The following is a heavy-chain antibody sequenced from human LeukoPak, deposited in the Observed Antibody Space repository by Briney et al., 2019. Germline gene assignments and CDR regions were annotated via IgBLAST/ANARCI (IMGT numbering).Heavy chain of an antibody. V-gene: IGHV3-21*01. CDR1: GFTFTTYS. CDR3: ARDDYGDPYFDY. CDR2: ITSSSTSI. Sequence: GGSLRLSCAASGFTFTTYSMNWVRQAPGKGLEWVSSITSSSTSIYYADSVKGRFTISRDNAKNSLYLQMNSLRAEDTAVYYCARDDYGDPYFDYWGQGTLVTVSS. D-gene: IGHD4-17*01. J-gene: IGHJ4*02.